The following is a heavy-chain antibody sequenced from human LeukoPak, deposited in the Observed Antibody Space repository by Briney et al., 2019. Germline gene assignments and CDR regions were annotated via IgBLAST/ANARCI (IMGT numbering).Heavy chain of an antibody. D-gene: IGHD3-3*01. Sequence: GRSLRLSCAASGFTFDDYAMHWVRQAPGKGLEWVSSISSSSSYIYYADSVKGRFTISRDNAKNSLYLQMNSLRAEDTAVYYCAGPIFGVVIPDYWGQGTLVTVSS. V-gene: IGHV3-21*01. J-gene: IGHJ4*02. CDR1: GFTFDDYA. CDR2: ISSSSSYI. CDR3: AGPIFGVVIPDY.